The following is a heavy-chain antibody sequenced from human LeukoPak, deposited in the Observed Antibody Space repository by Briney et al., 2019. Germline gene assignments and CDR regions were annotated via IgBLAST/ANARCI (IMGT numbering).Heavy chain of an antibody. J-gene: IGHJ3*02. CDR1: GYTFTSYG. D-gene: IGHD5-12*01. CDR3: ARDGPDIVATIGAFDI. Sequence: SCKASGYTFTSYGISWVRQAPGQGLEGMGWISAYNGNTNYAQKLQGRVTMTTDTSKSTAYMELRSLRSDDTAVYYCARDGPDIVATIGAFDIWGQGTMVTVSS. V-gene: IGHV1-18*01. CDR2: ISAYNGNT.